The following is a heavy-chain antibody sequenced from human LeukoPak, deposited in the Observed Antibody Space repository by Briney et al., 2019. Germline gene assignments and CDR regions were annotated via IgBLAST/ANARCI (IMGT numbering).Heavy chain of an antibody. CDR2: IRDSGGST. J-gene: IGHJ4*02. V-gene: IGHV3-23*01. CDR3: ARAPTVTTLVVDS. CDR1: GFTFSSYA. Sequence: GGSLRLSCAASGFTFSSYAMRWVRQAPGKGLEWVSTIRDSGGSTNYADSVKGRFTISRDNSKNTLYLQMNSLRAEDTAVYFCARAPTVTTLVVDSWGQGTLVTVSS. D-gene: IGHD4-17*01.